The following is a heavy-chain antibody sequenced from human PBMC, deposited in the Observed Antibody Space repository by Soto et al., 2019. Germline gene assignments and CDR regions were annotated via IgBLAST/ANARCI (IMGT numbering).Heavy chain of an antibody. CDR1: GGTFSSYA. V-gene: IGHV1-69*10. CDR2: IIPILGIA. CDR3: ARGAIFGVVIIGAFDY. Sequence: ASVKVSCKASGGTFSSYAISWVRQAPGQGLEWMGGIIPILGIANYAQKFQGRVTITADKSTSTAYMELSSLRYEDTAVYYCARGAIFGVVIIGAFDYWGQGTLVTVSS. J-gene: IGHJ4*02. D-gene: IGHD3-3*01.